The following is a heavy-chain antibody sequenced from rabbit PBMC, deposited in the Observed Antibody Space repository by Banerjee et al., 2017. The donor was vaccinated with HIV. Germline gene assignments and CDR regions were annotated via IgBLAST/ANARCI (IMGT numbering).Heavy chain of an antibody. J-gene: IGHJ2*01. V-gene: IGHV1S40*01. CDR1: GFSFSSSYY. Sequence: QSLEESGGDLVKPGASLTLTCTASGFSFSSSYYMCWVRQAPGKGLEWIACIYAGSSGSTYYASWAKGRFTISKTSSTTVTLQMTSLTAADTATYFCARGYTYGYAGYAYATVDAFDPWGPGTLSPS. CDR2: IYAGSSGST. CDR3: ARGYTYGYAGYAYATVDAFDP. D-gene: IGHD6-1*01.